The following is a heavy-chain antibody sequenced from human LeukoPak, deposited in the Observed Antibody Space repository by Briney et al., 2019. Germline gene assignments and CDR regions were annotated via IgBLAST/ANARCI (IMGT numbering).Heavy chain of an antibody. Sequence: PGGSLRLSCAASGFTFSSYGMSWVRQAPGKGLEWVANIKQDGSEKYYVDSVKGRFTISRDNAKNSLYLQMNSLRAEDTAVYYCARESWYSSGWLPIDHWGQGTRVSVAS. CDR1: GFTFSSYG. J-gene: IGHJ4*02. D-gene: IGHD6-19*01. CDR3: ARESWYSSGWLPIDH. CDR2: IKQDGSEK. V-gene: IGHV3-7*01.